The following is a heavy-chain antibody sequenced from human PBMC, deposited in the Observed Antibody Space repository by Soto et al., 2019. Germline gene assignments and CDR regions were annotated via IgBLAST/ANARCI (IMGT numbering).Heavy chain of an antibody. CDR2: IYHSGST. J-gene: IGHJ5*02. V-gene: IGHV4-38-2*02. Sequence: SETLSLTCAVSGYSVSSGYYWGWIRQPPGKGLEWIGSIYHSGSTYYNPSLKSRVTIPVDTSKNQFSLKLSSVTAADTAVYYCARDLQQLVLGNWFDPWGQGTLVTVSS. D-gene: IGHD6-13*01. CDR3: ARDLQQLVLGNWFDP. CDR1: GYSVSSGYY.